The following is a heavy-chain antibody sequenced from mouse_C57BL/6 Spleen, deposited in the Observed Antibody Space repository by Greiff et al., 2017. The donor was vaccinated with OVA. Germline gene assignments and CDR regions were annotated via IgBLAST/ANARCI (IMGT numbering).Heavy chain of an antibody. V-gene: IGHV1-50*01. CDR1: GYTFTSYW. CDR3: ARSLVATRAMDY. D-gene: IGHD1-1*01. J-gene: IGHJ4*01. CDR2: IDPSDSYT. Sequence: QVQLQQPGAELVKPGASVKLSCKASGYTFTSYWMQWVKQRPGQGLEWIGEIDPSDSYTTYNQKFKGKATLTVETSSSTAYMQLSSLTSEDSAVYYCARSLVATRAMDYWGQGTSVTVSS.